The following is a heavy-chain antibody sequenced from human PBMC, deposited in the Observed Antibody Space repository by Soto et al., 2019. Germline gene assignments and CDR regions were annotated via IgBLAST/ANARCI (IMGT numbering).Heavy chain of an antibody. CDR2: INHSGSS. Sequence: PSETLSLTCAVYGGSFSGYDWTWIRQPPGTGLEWIGEINHSGSSNYNPSLKSRVTISVDKSKNQFSLKLSSVTAADTAVYYCARDGNYYGSGSYYNAHYGMDVWGQGTTVT. J-gene: IGHJ6*02. D-gene: IGHD3-10*01. CDR1: GGSFSGYD. V-gene: IGHV4-34*01. CDR3: ARDGNYYGSGSYYNAHYGMDV.